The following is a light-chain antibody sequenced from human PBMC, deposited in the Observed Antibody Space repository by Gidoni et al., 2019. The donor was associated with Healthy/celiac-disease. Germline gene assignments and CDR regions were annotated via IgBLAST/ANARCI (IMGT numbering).Light chain of an antibody. Sequence: QTVLTQPHSASGTPGQRLTISLSGSSSNIGSNTVNWYQQLPGTAPKLLIYSNNQRPSGVPDRFSGSKSGTSASLAISGLQSEDEADYYCAAWDDSLNGHVVFGGGTKLTVL. J-gene: IGLJ2*01. CDR3: AAWDDSLNGHVV. V-gene: IGLV1-44*01. CDR2: SNN. CDR1: SSNIGSNT.